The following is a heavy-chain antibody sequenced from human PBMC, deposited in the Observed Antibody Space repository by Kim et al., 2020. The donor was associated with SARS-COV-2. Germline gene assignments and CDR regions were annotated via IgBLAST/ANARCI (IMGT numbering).Heavy chain of an antibody. CDR2: IWFDGNNK. CDR3: AKAGYGDPGDDAFDV. D-gene: IGHD4-17*01. V-gene: IGHV3-33*06. Sequence: GGSLRLSCAASGFTFSAYGMHWVRQAPGKGLEWVAVIWFDGNNKYYGDSVKGRFTISRDNSRNIVYLEMNSLRAEDTAVYYCAKAGYGDPGDDAFDVWGQGTMVTVSS. CDR1: GFTFSAYG. J-gene: IGHJ3*01.